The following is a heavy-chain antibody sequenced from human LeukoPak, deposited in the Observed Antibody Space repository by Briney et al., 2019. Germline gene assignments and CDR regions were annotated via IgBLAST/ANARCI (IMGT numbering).Heavy chain of an antibody. Sequence: GASVKVSCKASCYTFTSYGISWVRQAPGQGLEWMEWISAYNGNTNYAQKDQGRVTMTTDTSTSTAYMELRSLRSDDTAVYYCARSWETQLGFDYWGQGTLVTVSS. CDR2: ISAYNGNT. D-gene: IGHD2-2*01. CDR1: CYTFTSYG. V-gene: IGHV1-18*04. J-gene: IGHJ4*02. CDR3: ARSWETQLGFDY.